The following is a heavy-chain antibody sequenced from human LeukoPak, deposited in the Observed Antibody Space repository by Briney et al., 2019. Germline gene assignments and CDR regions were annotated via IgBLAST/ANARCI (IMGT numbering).Heavy chain of an antibody. J-gene: IGHJ4*02. CDR3: ARVCSGGSCYSEIDY. V-gene: IGHV4-59*01. CDR2: IYYSGST. D-gene: IGHD2-15*01. Sequence: PSETLSLTCTVSFGSISRYYRSWIRQPPGKGLEWVGYIYYSGSTNYNPSLKSRVTISVDTSKNQFSLKLSSVTAADTAVYYCARVCSGGSCYSEIDYWGQGTLVTVSS. CDR1: FGSISRYY.